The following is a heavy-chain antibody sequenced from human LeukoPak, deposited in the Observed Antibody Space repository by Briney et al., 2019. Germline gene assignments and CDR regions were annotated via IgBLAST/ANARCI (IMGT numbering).Heavy chain of an antibody. V-gene: IGHV4-4*09. D-gene: IGHD3-3*01. Sequence: PSETLSLTCTVSGGSLSSYCWSWVRQPPGKRLEWIGYMYTSGRTDYNPSLKSPVTMSVDTSKNQLSMELRFLTAADTAVYYCATSYDAKTAPYDLWGQGTLVTVSS. CDR2: MYTSGRT. CDR1: GGSLSSYC. CDR3: ATSYDAKTAPYDL. J-gene: IGHJ5*02.